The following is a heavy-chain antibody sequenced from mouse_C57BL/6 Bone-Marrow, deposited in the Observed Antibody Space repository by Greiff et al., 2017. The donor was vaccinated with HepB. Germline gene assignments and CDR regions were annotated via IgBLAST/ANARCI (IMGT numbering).Heavy chain of an antibody. J-gene: IGHJ1*03. CDR1: GFTFSDFY. V-gene: IGHV7-1*01. D-gene: IGHD1-1*01. CDR2: SRNKANDYTT. CDR3: ARDRIYRYFDV. Sequence: EVQGVESGGGLVQSGRSLRLSCATSGFTFSDFYMEWVRQAPGKGLEWIAASRNKANDYTTEYSASVKGRFIVSRDTSQSILYLQMNALRAEDTAIYYCARDRIYRYFDVWGTGTTVTVSS.